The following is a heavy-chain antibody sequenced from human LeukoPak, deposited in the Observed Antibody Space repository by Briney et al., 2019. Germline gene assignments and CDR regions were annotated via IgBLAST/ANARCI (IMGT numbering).Heavy chain of an antibody. J-gene: IGHJ4*02. CDR3: ARGQSSDY. CDR2: ISYDGSNK. D-gene: IGHD3-10*01. Sequence: GRSLRLSCAASGFTFSSYGMHWVRQAPGKGLEWVAVISYDGSNKYYADSVKGRFTISRDNAKNSLYLQMNSLRAKDTAVYYCARGQSSDYWGPGTLVTVSS. CDR1: GFTFSSYG. V-gene: IGHV3-30*03.